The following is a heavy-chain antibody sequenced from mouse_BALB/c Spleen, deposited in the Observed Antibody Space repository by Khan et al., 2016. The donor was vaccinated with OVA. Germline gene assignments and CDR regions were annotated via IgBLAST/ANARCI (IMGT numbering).Heavy chain of an antibody. CDR2: INTYTGEP. D-gene: IGHD2-14*01. V-gene: IGHV9-3-1*01. CDR3: ARVGYNGIMDY. Sequence: QVQLQQSGPELKKPGETVKISCTASGYTFTNYGMNWVQQAPGKGLKWMGWINTYTGEPTYADDFKGRFAISLETSASTAYLQINNLKNEDTATDFCARVGYNGIMDYWGQGTSVTVSS. CDR1: GYTFTNYG. J-gene: IGHJ4*01.